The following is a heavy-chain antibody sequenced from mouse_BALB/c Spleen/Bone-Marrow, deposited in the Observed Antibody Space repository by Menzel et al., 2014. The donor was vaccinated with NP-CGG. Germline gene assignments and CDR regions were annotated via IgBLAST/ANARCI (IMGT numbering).Heavy chain of an antibody. Sequence: VMLVESGPGLVAPSQSLSITCTVSGFSLTGYGVNWVRQPPGKGLEWLGMIWGDGSTDYNSALKSRLSISKDNSKSQVFLKMNSPQTYDTARDYCAREGDYSLYAKDYWGQGTSVTVSS. D-gene: IGHD1-1*01. J-gene: IGHJ4*01. CDR2: IWGDGST. V-gene: IGHV2-6-7*01. CDR3: AREGDYSLYAKDY. CDR1: GFSLTGYG.